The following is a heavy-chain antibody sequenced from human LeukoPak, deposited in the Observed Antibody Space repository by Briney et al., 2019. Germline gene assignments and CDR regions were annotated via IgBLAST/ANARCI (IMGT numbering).Heavy chain of an antibody. Sequence: ASVKVSCKASGYTFTSYGISRVRQAPGQGLEWMGWISAYNGNTNYAQKLQGRVAMTTDTSTSTAYMELRSLRSDDTAVYYCARDRLRYCSSTSCSFDYWGQGTLVTVSS. CDR3: ARDRLRYCSSTSCSFDY. J-gene: IGHJ4*02. CDR1: GYTFTSYG. CDR2: ISAYNGNT. D-gene: IGHD2-2*01. V-gene: IGHV1-18*01.